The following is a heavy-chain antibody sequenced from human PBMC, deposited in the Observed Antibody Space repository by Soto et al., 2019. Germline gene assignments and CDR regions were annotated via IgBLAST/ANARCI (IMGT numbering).Heavy chain of an antibody. CDR1: GFTFSSYG. Sequence: GGSLRLSCAASGFTFSSYGMHWVRQAPGKGLEWVAVISYDGSNKYYADSVKGRFTTSRDNSKNTLYLQMNSLRAEDTAVYYCAKDLGIAARRRFDYWGQGTLVTVSS. D-gene: IGHD6-6*01. CDR2: ISYDGSNK. V-gene: IGHV3-30*18. J-gene: IGHJ4*02. CDR3: AKDLGIAARRRFDY.